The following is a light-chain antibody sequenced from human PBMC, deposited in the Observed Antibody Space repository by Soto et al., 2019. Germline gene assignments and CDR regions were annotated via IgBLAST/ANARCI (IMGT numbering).Light chain of an antibody. Sequence: EVVMTQSPATLSLSPGERATLSCRASQSVSNNVAWYQQRPGQAPRVVIYAASMRATGIPARFSGRGSGTEFTLTISSLQSEDFALYYCQHYNDWPPWTFGQGTKVDIK. J-gene: IGKJ1*01. V-gene: IGKV3-15*01. CDR2: AAS. CDR1: QSVSNN. CDR3: QHYNDWPPWT.